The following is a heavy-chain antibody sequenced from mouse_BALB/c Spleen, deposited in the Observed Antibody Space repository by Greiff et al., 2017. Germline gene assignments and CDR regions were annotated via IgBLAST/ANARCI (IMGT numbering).Heavy chain of an antibody. CDR1: GYTFTSYT. Sequence: QVQLKESGADLARPGASVKMSCKASGYTFTSYTMPWVKPRPGQGLEWIGYLNPSSGYTNYNQKFKDKATLTADKSSSTAYMQLSSLTSEDSAVYYCARGYYYGLDYWGQGTSVTVSS. CDR3: ARGYYYGLDY. V-gene: IGHV1-4*01. CDR2: LNPSSGYT. J-gene: IGHJ4*01.